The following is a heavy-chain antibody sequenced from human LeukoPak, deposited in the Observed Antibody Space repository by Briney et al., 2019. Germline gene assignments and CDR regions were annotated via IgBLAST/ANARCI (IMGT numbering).Heavy chain of an antibody. Sequence: GGSLRLSCAASGFTVSSNYMSWVRQAPGKGLEWVSVIYSGDSTYYADSVKGRFTISRDTSKNTLYLQMNSLRAEDTAVYYCARDLWWELPQLGGNYWGQGTLVTVSS. CDR3: ARDLWWELPQLGGNY. V-gene: IGHV3-53*01. CDR1: GFTVSSNY. J-gene: IGHJ4*02. D-gene: IGHD1-26*01. CDR2: IYSGDST.